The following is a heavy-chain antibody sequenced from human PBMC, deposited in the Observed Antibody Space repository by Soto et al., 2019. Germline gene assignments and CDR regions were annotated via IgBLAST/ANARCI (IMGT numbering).Heavy chain of an antibody. J-gene: IGHJ6*02. CDR1: GDSVSSNSAA. CDR3: ARDGIAAADTYYYYGMDV. CDR2: TYYRSKWYN. V-gene: IGHV6-1*01. D-gene: IGHD6-13*01. Sequence: SQTLSLTGAISGDSVSSNSAASNWIRKSPSRGLEWLGRTYYRSKWYNDYAVSVKSRITINPDTSKNQFSLQLNSVTPEDTAVYYCARDGIAAADTYYYYGMDVWGQGTTVTVSS.